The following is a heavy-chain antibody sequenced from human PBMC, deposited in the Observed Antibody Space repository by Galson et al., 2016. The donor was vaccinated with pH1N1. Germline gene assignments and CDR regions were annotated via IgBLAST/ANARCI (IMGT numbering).Heavy chain of an antibody. CDR3: ARDHEYNYGYYDHAFDN. V-gene: IGHV4-59*01. CDR2: IYYSGST. D-gene: IGHD5-18*01. CDR1: GGSISSYY. J-gene: IGHJ3*02. Sequence: ETLSLTCIVSGGSISSYYWSWIRQPPGKGLEWIGYIYYSGSTNYNPSLKSRVTISVDTAKNQLSLKLRSVTAADPAVYSCARDHEYNYGYYDHAFDNWGQGTMVTVSS.